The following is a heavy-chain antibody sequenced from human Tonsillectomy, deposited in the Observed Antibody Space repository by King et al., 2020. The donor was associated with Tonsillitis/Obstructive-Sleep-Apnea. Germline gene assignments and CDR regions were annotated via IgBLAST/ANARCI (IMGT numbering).Heavy chain of an antibody. CDR1: GGSFSAYY. Sequence: VQLQQWGAGLLKPSETLSLTCAVYGGSFSAYYWSWIRQPPGKGLEWIGEINHSGSTNYNPSLKSRVTISVDTSKNQFSLKLNSVTAADTAVYYCAKVAREYHLFPWGQGTLVTVSS. J-gene: IGHJ5*02. V-gene: IGHV4-34*01. D-gene: IGHD2-2*01. CDR3: AKVAREYHLFP. CDR2: INHSGST.